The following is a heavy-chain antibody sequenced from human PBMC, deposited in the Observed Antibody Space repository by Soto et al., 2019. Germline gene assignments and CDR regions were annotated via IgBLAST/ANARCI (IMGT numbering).Heavy chain of an antibody. CDR1: GGSFSGYY. CDR2: INHSGST. D-gene: IGHD2-21*01. V-gene: IGHV4-34*01. Sequence: SETLSLTCAVYGGSFSGYYWSWIRQPPGKGLEWIGEINHSGSTNYNPSLKSRVTISVDTSKNQFSLKASDTAMYYCARHSTNEYYYYYGMDVWGQGTTVTVSS. J-gene: IGHJ6*02. CDR3: ARHSTNEYYYYYGMDV.